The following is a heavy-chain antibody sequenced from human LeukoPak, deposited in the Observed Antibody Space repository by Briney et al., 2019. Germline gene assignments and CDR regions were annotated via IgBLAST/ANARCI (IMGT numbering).Heavy chain of an antibody. CDR2: INHSGST. D-gene: IGHD3-22*01. J-gene: IGHJ4*02. V-gene: IGHV4-34*01. CDR1: GGSFSGYY. Sequence: SETLSLTCAVYGGSFSGYYWSWIRQPPGKGLEWIGEINHSGSTNYNPSLKSRVTISVDTSKNQFSLKLSSVTAADTAVYYCARQEGYGSSGYSLDYWGQGTLVTVSS. CDR3: ARQEGYGSSGYSLDY.